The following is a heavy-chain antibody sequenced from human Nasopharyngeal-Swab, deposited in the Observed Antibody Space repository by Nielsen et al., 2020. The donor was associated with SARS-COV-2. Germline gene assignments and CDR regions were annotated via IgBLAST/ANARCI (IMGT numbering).Heavy chain of an antibody. J-gene: IGHJ6*02. Sequence: WVRQAPGQGLEWMGGIIPIFGTANYAQKFQGRVTITADESTSTAYMELSSLRPEDTAVYYCARGGRTRIQLWQGPPYGMDVWGQGTTVTVSS. V-gene: IGHV1-69*01. CDR2: IIPIFGTA. D-gene: IGHD5-18*01. CDR3: ARGGRTRIQLWQGPPYGMDV.